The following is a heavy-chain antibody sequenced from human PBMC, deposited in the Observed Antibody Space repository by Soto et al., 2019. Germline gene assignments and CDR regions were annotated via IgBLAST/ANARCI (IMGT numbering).Heavy chain of an antibody. J-gene: IGHJ6*02. CDR1: GGSISSSSYY. Sequence: SETLSLTCAVSGGSISSSSYYWGWIRQPPGKGLEWIGSIYYSGSTYYNPSLKSRVTISVDTSKNQFSLKLSSVTAADTAVYYCARELGYCSSTSCYPINYYYYGMDVWGQGTTVTVSS. V-gene: IGHV4-39*02. CDR3: ARELGYCSSTSCYPINYYYYGMDV. CDR2: IYYSGST. D-gene: IGHD2-2*01.